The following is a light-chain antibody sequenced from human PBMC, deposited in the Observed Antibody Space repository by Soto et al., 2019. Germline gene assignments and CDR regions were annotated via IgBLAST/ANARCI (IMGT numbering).Light chain of an antibody. J-gene: IGLJ2*01. CDR2: EVS. CDR1: ISDVGSYNL. Sequence: HSALTQPASVSGSPGQSITISCTGTISDVGSYNLVSWYQQHPGKAPKLMIYEVSKRPSGVSNRFSGSKSGNTASLTISGLQAEDEADYYCCSYAGSSTRVVFGGGTKLTVL. CDR3: CSYAGSSTRVV. V-gene: IGLV2-23*02.